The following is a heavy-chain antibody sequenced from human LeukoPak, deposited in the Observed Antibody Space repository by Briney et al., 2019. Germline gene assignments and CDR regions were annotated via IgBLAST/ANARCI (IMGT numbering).Heavy chain of an antibody. CDR1: GGSISSISSNN. J-gene: IGHJ5*02. CDR2: IHYTGST. Sequence: SETLSLTCAVSGGSISSISSNNWAWICRPPGKGLELIAAIHYTGSTYYNPSFMSRVTISVDTSKNQFSLKLNSLTATDTAVYYCARLPTGYPNWFDTWGQGILVTVSS. CDR3: ARLPTGYPNWFDT. V-gene: IGHV4-39*01. D-gene: IGHD5-18*01.